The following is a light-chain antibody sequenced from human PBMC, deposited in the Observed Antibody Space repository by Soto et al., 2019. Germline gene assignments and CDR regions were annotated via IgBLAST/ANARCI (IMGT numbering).Light chain of an antibody. CDR1: QSISATY. CDR3: QQYASLPRT. Sequence: EIVLTQSPATLSLFPGERATFSCRTSQSISATYLAWYQQKPGQAPRLLIYATSSRATGIPDRFSGSGSRTDFTLTISRLEPDDSAVYYCQQYASLPRTFGQGNKVEI. CDR2: ATS. J-gene: IGKJ1*01. V-gene: IGKV3-20*01.